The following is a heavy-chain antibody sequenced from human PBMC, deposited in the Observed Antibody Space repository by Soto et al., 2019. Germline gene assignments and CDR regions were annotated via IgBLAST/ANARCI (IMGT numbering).Heavy chain of an antibody. D-gene: IGHD4-17*01. CDR1: GGSFSGYY. Sequence: ETLSLTCAVYGGSFSGYYWSWIRQPPGKGLEWIGEINHSGSTNYNPSLKSRVTISVDTSKNQFSLKLSSVTAADTAVYYCARGLRGFNWFDPWGQGTLVTAPQ. CDR3: ARGLRGFNWFDP. J-gene: IGHJ5*02. CDR2: INHSGST. V-gene: IGHV4-34*01.